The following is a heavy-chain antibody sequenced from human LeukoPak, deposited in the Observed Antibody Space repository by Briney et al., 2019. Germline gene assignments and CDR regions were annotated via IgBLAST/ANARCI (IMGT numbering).Heavy chain of an antibody. V-gene: IGHV3-30*02. CDR3: ARAVDEWTGYYMDF. CDR1: GFTFGNHG. J-gene: IGHJ4*02. Sequence: GGSLRLSCAGPGFTFGNHGIHWVRQAPGKGLEWVAFILWNGSNKFFVDSVEGRFTISRDNYRNTVSLQMNNLRAEDTAMYYCARAVDEWTGYYMDFWGQGTLVTVSS. CDR2: ILWNGSNK. D-gene: IGHD3/OR15-3a*01.